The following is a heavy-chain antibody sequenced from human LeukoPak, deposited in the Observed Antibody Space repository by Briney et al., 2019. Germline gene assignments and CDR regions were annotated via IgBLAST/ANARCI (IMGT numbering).Heavy chain of an antibody. CDR1: GGPFSGYY. J-gene: IGHJ4*02. Sequence: SETLSLTCAVYGGPFSGYYWSWIRQPPGKGLEWIGEINHSGSTNYNPSLKSRVTISVDTSKNQFSLKLSSVTAADTAVYYCARGVTYYYDSSGYPGFDYWGQGTLVTVSS. V-gene: IGHV4-34*01. CDR2: INHSGST. CDR3: ARGVTYYYDSSGYPGFDY. D-gene: IGHD3-22*01.